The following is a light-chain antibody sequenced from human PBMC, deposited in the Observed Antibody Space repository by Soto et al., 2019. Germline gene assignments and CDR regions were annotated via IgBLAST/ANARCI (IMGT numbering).Light chain of an antibody. CDR3: QSSDTTVV. CDR2: DNT. Sequence: NFMLTQQHSVSESPGKTVTISCTRSSGSIASNYVQWYQQRPGSAPTLVIFDNTYRPSGVPDRFSGSVDSSSNSAALTISGLRIADEADYYCQSSDTTVVFGGGTQLT. J-gene: IGLJ3*02. CDR1: SGSIASNY. V-gene: IGLV6-57*04.